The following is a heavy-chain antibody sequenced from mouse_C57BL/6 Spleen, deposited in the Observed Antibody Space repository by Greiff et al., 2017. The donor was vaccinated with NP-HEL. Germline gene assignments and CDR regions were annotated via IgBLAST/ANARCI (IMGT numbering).Heavy chain of an antibody. D-gene: IGHD1-1*01. J-gene: IGHJ4*01. CDR3: ARGYYGGDYYAMDY. CDR1: GYTFTSYW. V-gene: IGHV1-64*01. Sequence: QVQLQQPGAELVKPGASVKLSCKASGYTFTSYWMHWVKQRPGQGLEWIGMIHPNSGSTNYNEKFKSKATLTVDKSSSTAYMQLSSLTSEDSAVYYCARGYYGGDYYAMDYWGQGTSVTVSS. CDR2: IHPNSGST.